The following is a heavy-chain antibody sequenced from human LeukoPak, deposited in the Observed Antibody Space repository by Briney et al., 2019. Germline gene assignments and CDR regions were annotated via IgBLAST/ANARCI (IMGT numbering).Heavy chain of an antibody. CDR3: ASPSGDILTGYYGL. D-gene: IGHD3-9*01. J-gene: IGHJ4*02. Sequence: SETLSLTCAVYGGSFSGYYWSWIRQPPGKGLEWIGEINHSGSTNYNPSLKSRGTISVHPSKTQSSLNLRSVTPADTAVYYCASPSGDILTGYYGLWGQGTLVTVSS. CDR1: GGSFSGYY. V-gene: IGHV4-34*01. CDR2: INHSGST.